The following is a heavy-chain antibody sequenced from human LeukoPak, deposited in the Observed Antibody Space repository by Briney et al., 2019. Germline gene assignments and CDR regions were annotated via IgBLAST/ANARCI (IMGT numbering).Heavy chain of an antibody. V-gene: IGHV1-69*06. CDR3: ARGYGSGHGYSAFDI. CDR2: IIPIFGTA. J-gene: IGHJ3*02. Sequence: SVKVSCRASGGTFSSYAISWVRQAPGEGLEWMGGIIPIFGTANYAQKFQGRVTITADKSTSTAYMELSSLRSEDTAVYYCARGYGSGHGYSAFDIWGQGTMVTVSS. CDR1: GGTFSSYA. D-gene: IGHD3-10*01.